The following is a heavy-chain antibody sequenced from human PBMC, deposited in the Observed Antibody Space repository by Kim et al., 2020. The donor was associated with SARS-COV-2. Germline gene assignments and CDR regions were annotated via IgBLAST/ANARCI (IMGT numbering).Heavy chain of an antibody. V-gene: IGHV3-53*01. CDR1: GFTFSSNY. Sequence: GGSLRLSCAASGFTFSSNYMRWVRQAPGKGLEWVSVICNDGSTYYSDYVKSRLTTTSSNSSNTLYLLIINLLTADTAAYYCATDTRSGYYYSYCFDYLG. J-gene: IGHJ4*01. CDR3: ATDTRSGYYYSYCFDY. D-gene: IGHD3-22*01. CDR2: ICNDGST.